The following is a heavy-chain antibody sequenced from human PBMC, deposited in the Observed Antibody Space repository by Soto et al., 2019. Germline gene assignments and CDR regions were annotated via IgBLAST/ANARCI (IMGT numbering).Heavy chain of an antibody. CDR1: GSYIITSAYY. CDR3: ARARIVLMPTGWLNR. Sequence: SETLSLTCTDSGSYIITSAYYWAWLRQPPGKGLEWIGNIFYSGRVYCSPSLQGRVTMSVDTSRNQFSLHLRSVGAADTAVSYCARARIVLMPTGWLNRSGPGTMVTVSS. CDR2: IFYSGRV. D-gene: IGHD1-1*01. J-gene: IGHJ5*02. V-gene: IGHV4-39*02.